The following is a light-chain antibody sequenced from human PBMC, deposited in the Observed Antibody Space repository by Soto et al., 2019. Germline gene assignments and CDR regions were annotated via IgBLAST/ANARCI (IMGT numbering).Light chain of an antibody. Sequence: QSALTQPPSASGSPGQSVTISCTGTSSDIGGHNYVSWYQHHPGKAPKLIIYEVTERPSGVPDRFSGSKSGNTASLTVSGLQAEDEADYYCSSYGGREHFEVFGTGTKVTVL. J-gene: IGLJ1*01. V-gene: IGLV2-8*01. CDR1: SSDIGGHNY. CDR2: EVT. CDR3: SSYGGREHFEV.